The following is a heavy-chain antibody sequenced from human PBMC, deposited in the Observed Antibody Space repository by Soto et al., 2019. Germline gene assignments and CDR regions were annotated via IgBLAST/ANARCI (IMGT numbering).Heavy chain of an antibody. CDR3: AKVSILTFGGVSEIDAFDI. J-gene: IGHJ3*02. Sequence: GGSLRLSCAASGFTFSSYGMHWVRQAPGKGLEWVAVISYDGSNKYYADSVKGRFTISRDNSKNTLYLQMNSLRAEDTAVYYCAKVSILTFGGVSEIDAFDIWGQGTMVTVSS. D-gene: IGHD3-16*01. V-gene: IGHV3-30*18. CDR1: GFTFSSYG. CDR2: ISYDGSNK.